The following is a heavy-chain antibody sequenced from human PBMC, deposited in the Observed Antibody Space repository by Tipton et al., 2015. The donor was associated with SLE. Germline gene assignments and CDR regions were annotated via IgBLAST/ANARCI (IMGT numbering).Heavy chain of an antibody. CDR2: IYYSGRT. CDR3: AREGQYQCWVDP. J-gene: IGHJ5*02. CDR1: GGSISRTSHY. V-gene: IGHV4-39*07. D-gene: IGHD2-2*01. Sequence: TLSLTCTVSGGSISRTSHYWGWLRQPAGKGLEWIGSIYYSGRTYDNSSLKSRVTISVDTSKNQFSLKLSSVTDAATAVYYCAREGQYQCWVDPWGPGTLGTVSS.